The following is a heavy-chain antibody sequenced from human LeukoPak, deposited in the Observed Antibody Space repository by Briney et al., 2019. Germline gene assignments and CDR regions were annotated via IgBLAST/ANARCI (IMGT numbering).Heavy chain of an antibody. J-gene: IGHJ6*02. V-gene: IGHV1-18*01. D-gene: IGHD2-2*01. CDR2: ISAYNGNT. CDR1: GYTFTSYG. CDR3: AREGNIVVVPAATYYYYYGVDV. Sequence: ASVKVSCKASGYTFTSYGISWVRQAPGQGLEWMGWISAYNGNTNYAQKLQGRVTMTTDTSTSTAYMELRSLRSDDTAVYYCAREGNIVVVPAATYYYYYGVDVWGQGTTVTVSS.